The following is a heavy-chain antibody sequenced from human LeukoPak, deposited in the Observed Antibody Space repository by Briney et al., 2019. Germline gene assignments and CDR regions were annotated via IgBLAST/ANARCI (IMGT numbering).Heavy chain of an antibody. J-gene: IGHJ3*02. CDR1: GYTFTSYG. Sequence: EASVKVSCKASGYTFTSYGISWVRQAPGQGLEWMGWISAYNGNTNYAQKLQGRVTMTTDTSTSTAYMELRSLRSDDTAVYYCARGITMVRGVMRKGAFDIWGQGTMVTVSS. CDR3: ARGITMVRGVMRKGAFDI. CDR2: ISAYNGNT. V-gene: IGHV1-18*01. D-gene: IGHD3-10*01.